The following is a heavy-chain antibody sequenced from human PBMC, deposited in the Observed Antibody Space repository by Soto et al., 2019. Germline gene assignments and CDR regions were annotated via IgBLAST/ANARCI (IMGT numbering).Heavy chain of an antibody. CDR2: IIPIFGTA. D-gene: IGHD3-3*01. V-gene: IGHV1-69*13. J-gene: IGHJ5*02. Sequence: SVKVSCKASGGTFSSYAISCVRQAPGQGLEWMGGIIPIFGTANYAQKFQGRVTITADESTSTAYMELSSLRSEDTAVYYCARHDHRALRFLEWLSVGPFAPWGQGTLVTVSS. CDR1: GGTFSSYA. CDR3: ARHDHRALRFLEWLSVGPFAP.